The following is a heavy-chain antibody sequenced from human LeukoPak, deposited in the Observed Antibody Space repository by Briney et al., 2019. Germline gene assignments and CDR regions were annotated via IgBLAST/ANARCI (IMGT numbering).Heavy chain of an antibody. J-gene: IGHJ6*02. CDR2: ISYSGST. D-gene: IGHD4-17*01. CDR1: GGSISTYY. CDR3: AREDPQTTVPEGLDV. V-gene: IGHV4-59*01. Sequence: SETLSLTCTVSGGSISTYYWSWIRQPPGKGLEWIGYISYSGSTNYNPSLKSRVTISVDTSKNQFSLKLSSVTAADTAVYCCAREDPQTTVPEGLDVWGQGTTVTVSS.